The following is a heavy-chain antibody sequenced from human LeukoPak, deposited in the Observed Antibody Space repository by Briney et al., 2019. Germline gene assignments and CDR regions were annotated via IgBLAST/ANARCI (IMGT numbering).Heavy chain of an antibody. CDR1: GFTISSNY. CDR2: IYSGGST. Sequence: GGSLRLSCAASGFTISSNYMSWVRQAPGKGLEWVSVIYSGGSTYYADSVKGRFTISRDNSKNTLYLQMNSLRAEDTAVYYCARDPYYYDSSGYGAFDIWGQGTMVTVSS. CDR3: ARDPYYYDSSGYGAFDI. V-gene: IGHV3-53*05. J-gene: IGHJ3*02. D-gene: IGHD3-22*01.